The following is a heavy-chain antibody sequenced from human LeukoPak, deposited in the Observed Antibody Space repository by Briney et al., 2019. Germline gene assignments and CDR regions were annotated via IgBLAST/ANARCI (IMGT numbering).Heavy chain of an antibody. Sequence: GGSLRLSCAASGFTFSSYELYWVRQAPGKGLEGISYISSSSTIIKYADYVRGRFTISRDDARESLYLQMSSLRADDTAIYYCGASRQYVGAFDIWGQGTLVTVSS. D-gene: IGHD3-16*01. V-gene: IGHV3-48*03. CDR3: GASRQYVGAFDI. CDR2: ISSSSTII. CDR1: GFTFSSYE. J-gene: IGHJ3*02.